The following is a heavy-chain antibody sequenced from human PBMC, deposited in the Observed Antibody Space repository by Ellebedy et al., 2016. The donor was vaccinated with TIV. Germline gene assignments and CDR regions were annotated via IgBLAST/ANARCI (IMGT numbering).Heavy chain of an antibody. D-gene: IGHD2-2*02. V-gene: IGHV1-24*01. CDR3: TTITINWFDP. Sequence: ASVKVSXXVSGHSLSGLSIHWVRQAPGKGLEWMGCFDPEDEEIIYAQKFQGRVTMTADTSTDTAYMDMSSLTFEDTAVYYCTTITINWFDPWGQGTLVTVSS. CDR2: FDPEDEEI. CDR1: GHSLSGLS. J-gene: IGHJ5*02.